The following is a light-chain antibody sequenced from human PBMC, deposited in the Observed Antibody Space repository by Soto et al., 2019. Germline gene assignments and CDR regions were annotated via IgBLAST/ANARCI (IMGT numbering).Light chain of an antibody. Sequence: SVLTQPPSASGSRGQSVTISCTGTSSDVGGYNYVSWYQQHPGKAPKLMIYEVSKRPSGVPDRFSGSKSGNTASLTVSGLQPEDEADYYCSSYAGSNNLGVFGGGTKVTVL. J-gene: IGLJ3*02. CDR2: EVS. CDR1: SSDVGGYNY. V-gene: IGLV2-8*01. CDR3: SSYAGSNNLGV.